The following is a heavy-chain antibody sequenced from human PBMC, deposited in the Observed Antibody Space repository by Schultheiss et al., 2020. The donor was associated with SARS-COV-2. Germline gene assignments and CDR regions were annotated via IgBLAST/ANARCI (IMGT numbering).Heavy chain of an antibody. D-gene: IGHD5-12*01. CDR1: GGSISSYY. CDR3: ARVRVVATSADAFDI. J-gene: IGHJ3*02. Sequence: SQTLSLTCPVSGGSISSYYWSWIRQPPGKGLEWIGYIYYSGSTNYNPSLKSRVTISVDTSKNQFSLKLSSVTAADTAGYYCARVRVVATSADAFDIWGQGTMVTVSS. CDR2: IYYSGST. V-gene: IGHV4-59*01.